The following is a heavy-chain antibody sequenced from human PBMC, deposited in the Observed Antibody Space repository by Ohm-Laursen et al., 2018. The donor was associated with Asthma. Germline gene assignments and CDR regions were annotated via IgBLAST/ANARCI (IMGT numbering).Heavy chain of an antibody. CDR1: GYTFSRYS. V-gene: IGHV3-7*01. CDR2: IKPDGSQT. CDR3: ATLSWYASQF. D-gene: IGHD2-2*01. Sequence: GSLRLSCAASGYTFSRYSIHWIRQAPGKGLQWLAFIKPDGSQTYYADSMEGRFSISRDNSKNSLYLQMSSLRGEDTAIYYCATLSWYASQFWGQGTLVTVSS. J-gene: IGHJ4*02.